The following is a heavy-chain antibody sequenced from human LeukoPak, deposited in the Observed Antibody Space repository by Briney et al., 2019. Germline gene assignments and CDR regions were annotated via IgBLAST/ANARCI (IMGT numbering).Heavy chain of an antibody. Sequence: SETLSLTCAVSGGSISSSNWWSWVRQPPGKGLEWIGEINHSGSTNYNPSLKSRDTISVDTSKNQFSLKLSSVTAADTAVYYCASRVYAFDIWGQGTMVTVSS. CDR1: GGSISSSNW. CDR3: ASRVYAFDI. CDR2: INHSGST. V-gene: IGHV4-4*02. J-gene: IGHJ3*02.